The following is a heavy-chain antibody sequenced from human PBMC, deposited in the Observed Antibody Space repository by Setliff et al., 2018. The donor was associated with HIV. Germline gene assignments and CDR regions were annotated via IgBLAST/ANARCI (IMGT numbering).Heavy chain of an antibody. D-gene: IGHD2-15*01. Sequence: PGESLKISCKGSGYSFSSYWIGWVRQMPGKGLEWMWIIYPGDSDTRYSPSFQGQVTISADKSISTAYLQCSSLKASDTAMYYCARLGGICSGGSCTALAYTMDVWGQGTTVTVSS. CDR3: ARLGGICSGGSCTALAYTMDV. CDR1: GYSFSSYW. V-gene: IGHV5-51*01. CDR2: IYPGDSDT. J-gene: IGHJ6*02.